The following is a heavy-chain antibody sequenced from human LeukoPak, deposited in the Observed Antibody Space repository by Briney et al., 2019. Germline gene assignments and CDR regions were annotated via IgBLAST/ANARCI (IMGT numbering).Heavy chain of an antibody. CDR1: GLTFSSYA. CDR2: ISYDGSNK. J-gene: IGHJ4*02. V-gene: IGHV3-30-3*01. D-gene: IGHD6-13*01. CDR3: ARVGIAAPHNF. Sequence: GGSLRLSCAASGLTFSSYAMHWVRQAPGKGLEWVAVISYDGSNKYYADSVKGRFTISRDNSKNTLYLQMNSLRAEDTAVYYCARVGIAAPHNFWGQGTLVTVSS.